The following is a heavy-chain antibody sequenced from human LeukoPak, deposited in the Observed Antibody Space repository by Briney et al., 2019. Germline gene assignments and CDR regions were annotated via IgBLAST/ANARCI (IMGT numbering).Heavy chain of an antibody. CDR2: IYYSGST. CDR1: GGSISSSSYY. V-gene: IGHV4-39*01. D-gene: IGHD1-26*01. J-gene: IGHJ4*02. Sequence: SETLSLTCTVSGGSISSSSYYWGWIRQPPGKGLEWIGSIYYSGSTYYNPSLKSRVTISVDTSKSQFSLKLSSVTAADTAVYYCAKLVGATWERSLDYWGQGTLVTVSS. CDR3: AKLVGATWERSLDY.